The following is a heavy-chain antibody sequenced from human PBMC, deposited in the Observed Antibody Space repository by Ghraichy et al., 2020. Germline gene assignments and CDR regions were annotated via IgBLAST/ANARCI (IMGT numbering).Heavy chain of an antibody. Sequence: SETLSLTCTVSGGSISSISYYWGWIRQPPGKGLEWIGSIYYSGSTYYNPSLKSRVTISVDTSKNQFSLKLSSVTAADTAVYYCARHGRFYDFWSGYYTSEYYYYYMDVWGKGTTVTVSS. J-gene: IGHJ6*03. CDR2: IYYSGST. D-gene: IGHD3-3*01. V-gene: IGHV4-39*01. CDR1: GGSISSISYY. CDR3: ARHGRFYDFWSGYYTSEYYYYYMDV.